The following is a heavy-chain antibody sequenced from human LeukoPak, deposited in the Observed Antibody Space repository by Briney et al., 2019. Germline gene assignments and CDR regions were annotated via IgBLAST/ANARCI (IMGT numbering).Heavy chain of an antibody. J-gene: IGHJ4*02. CDR2: ISGSGGST. D-gene: IGHD3-22*01. CDR3: AVSSGYYSYYFDY. V-gene: IGHV3-23*01. Sequence: PGGSLRLSCAASGFTFSSYAMSWVGQAPGKGLEWVSAISGSGGSTYYADSVKGRFTISRDNSKNTLYLQMNSLRAEDTAVYYCAVSSGYYSYYFDYWGQGTLVTVSS. CDR1: GFTFSSYA.